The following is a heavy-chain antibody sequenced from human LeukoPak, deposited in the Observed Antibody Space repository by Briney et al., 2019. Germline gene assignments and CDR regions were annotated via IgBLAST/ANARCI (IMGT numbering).Heavy chain of an antibody. D-gene: IGHD3-16*01. CDR3: ARGSSWGEHS. J-gene: IGHJ4*02. CDR2: IYYTGTT. Sequence: SETLSLTCTVSGGSINSYYWSWIRQSPGKGLEWIGYIYYTGTTTYNTSLKSRVTMSVDRSMNRFSMKLTSVTAADTAVYYCARGSSWGEHSWGQGTLVIVSS. CDR1: GGSINSYY. V-gene: IGHV4-59*01.